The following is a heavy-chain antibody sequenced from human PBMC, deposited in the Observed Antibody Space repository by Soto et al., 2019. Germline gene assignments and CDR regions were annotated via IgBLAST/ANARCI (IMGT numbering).Heavy chain of an antibody. Sequence: QVQLHESGPGLVKPSETLSLTCAVSGASISTSYWWSWVRQSPGKGLEWIGEIHYSGTTNYNPSLMSRVTISLDKSKNQFSLNLNSVTAADTAMYYCTRSLLKSLDYWGQGTLVTVSS. CDR2: IHYSGTT. CDR1: GASISTSYW. CDR3: TRSLLKSLDY. J-gene: IGHJ4*02. V-gene: IGHV4-4*02. D-gene: IGHD3-9*01.